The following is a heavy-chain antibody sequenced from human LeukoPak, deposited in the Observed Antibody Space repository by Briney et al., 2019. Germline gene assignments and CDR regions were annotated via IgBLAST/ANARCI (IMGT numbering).Heavy chain of an antibody. CDR3: ARSGRVTMVRGVSRRFDP. Sequence: SSETLSLTCTVSGGSISSYYWSWIRQPPGKGLEWIGYIYYSGSTNYNPSLKSQVTISVDTSKNQFSLKLSSVTAADTAVYYCARSGRVTMVRGVSRRFDPWGQGTLVTVSS. CDR1: GGSISSYY. D-gene: IGHD3-10*01. CDR2: IYYSGST. V-gene: IGHV4-59*01. J-gene: IGHJ5*02.